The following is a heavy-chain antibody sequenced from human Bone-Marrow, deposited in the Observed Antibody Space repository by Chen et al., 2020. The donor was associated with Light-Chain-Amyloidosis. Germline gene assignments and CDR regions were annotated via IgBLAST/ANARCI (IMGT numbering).Heavy chain of an antibody. Sequence: QVQLVESGGGVVQPGRSLRLSCAASGFTFSSYAMHWVRQAPGKRLEWVAVISYDGSNKYYADSVKGRFTISRDNSKNTLYLQMNSLRAEDTAVYYCASRDSSSSSGYYYYGMDVWGQGTTVTVSS. V-gene: IGHV3-30-3*01. J-gene: IGHJ6*02. CDR1: GFTFSSYA. CDR3: ASRDSSSSSGYYYYGMDV. D-gene: IGHD6-6*01. CDR2: ISYDGSNK.